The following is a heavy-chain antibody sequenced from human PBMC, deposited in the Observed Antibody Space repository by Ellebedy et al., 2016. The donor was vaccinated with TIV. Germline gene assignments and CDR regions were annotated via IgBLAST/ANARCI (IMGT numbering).Heavy chain of an antibody. Sequence: PGESLKISCAASAFTFSSYAMLWVRQAPGKGLEWVALISYDGSNQFYADSVKGRFTISRDNSKNTLHLQMNSLRAEDTAVYYCARDSTNHYFDYWGQGTLVTVSS. V-gene: IGHV3-30*01. CDR3: ARDSTNHYFDY. CDR2: ISYDGSNQ. CDR1: AFTFSSYA. J-gene: IGHJ4*02.